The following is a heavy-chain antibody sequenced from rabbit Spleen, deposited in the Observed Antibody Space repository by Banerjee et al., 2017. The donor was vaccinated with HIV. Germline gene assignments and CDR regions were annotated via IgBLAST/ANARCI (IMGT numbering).Heavy chain of an antibody. CDR3: ARDLYYGNKWCGL. CDR2: IYAGDGTT. Sequence: QEQLVESGGGLVKPGGTLTLTCKASGFSLFIYWMCWVRQAPGKGPEWIACIYAGDGTTYYASWVNGRFTISSHNAQNTLYLQLNSMTAADTATYFCARDLYYGNKWCGLWGQGTLVTVS. V-gene: IGHV1S47*01. J-gene: IGHJ4*01. D-gene: IGHD4-1*01. CDR1: GFSLFIYW.